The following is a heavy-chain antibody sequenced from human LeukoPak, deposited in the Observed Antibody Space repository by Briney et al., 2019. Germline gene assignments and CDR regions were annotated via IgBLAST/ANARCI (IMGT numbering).Heavy chain of an antibody. CDR1: GGSFSDYY. Sequence: PSETLSLTCAVYGGSFSDYYWSWIRQPPGKGLEWIGEINHSGSTNYNPSLKSRVTISVDTSKNQFSLKLSSVTAADTAVYYCARQTDIVVVVAATKVTDLWYFDLWGRGTLVTVSS. CDR3: ARQTDIVVVVAATKVTDLWYFDL. V-gene: IGHV4-34*01. CDR2: INHSGST. D-gene: IGHD2-15*01. J-gene: IGHJ2*01.